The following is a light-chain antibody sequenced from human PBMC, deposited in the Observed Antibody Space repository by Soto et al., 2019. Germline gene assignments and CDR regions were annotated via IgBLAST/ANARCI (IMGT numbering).Light chain of an antibody. CDR2: DAS. Sequence: DIQMTQSPSTLSASVGARVPITCRASQSIGRFLAWYQHHPGKAPKLLIYDASTLESGVPSRFSGTGSGTEFTFSITSLQPEDFGTYYCQQCYMGWTFGQGTKVDIK. V-gene: IGKV1-5*01. J-gene: IGKJ1*01. CDR1: QSIGRF. CDR3: QQCYMGWT.